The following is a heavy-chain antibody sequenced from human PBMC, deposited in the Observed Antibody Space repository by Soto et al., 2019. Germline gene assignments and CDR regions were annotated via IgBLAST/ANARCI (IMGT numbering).Heavy chain of an antibody. V-gene: IGHV1-69*12. CDR2: IIPIFGTA. D-gene: IGHD2-2*01. J-gene: IGHJ4*02. CDR3: AGGDLGYCISTSCAIDY. CDR1: GGTFSSYA. Sequence: QVQLVQSGAEVKKPGSSVKVSCKASGGTFSSYAISWVRQAPGQGLEWMGGIIPIFGTANYAQKFQGRVTITADESTSTAYMELSSLRSEDTAVYYCAGGDLGYCISTSCAIDYWGQGTLVTVSS.